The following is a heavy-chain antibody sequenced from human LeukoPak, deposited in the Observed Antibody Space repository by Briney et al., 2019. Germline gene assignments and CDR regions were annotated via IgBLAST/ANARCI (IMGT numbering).Heavy chain of an antibody. CDR3: ARDLELRYDY. CDR2: ISSSSSYI. Sequence: PGGSLRLSCAASGFTFSSYSMNWVRQAPVKGLEWVSSISSSSSYIYYADSVKGRFTISRDNAKNSLYLQMNSLRAEDTAVYYCARDLELRYDYWGQGTLVTVSS. V-gene: IGHV3-21*01. CDR1: GFTFSSYS. D-gene: IGHD1-7*01. J-gene: IGHJ4*02.